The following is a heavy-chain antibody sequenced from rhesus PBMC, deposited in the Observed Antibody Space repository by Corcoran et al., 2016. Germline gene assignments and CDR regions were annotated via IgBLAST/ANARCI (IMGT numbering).Heavy chain of an antibody. Sequence: EVQLVESGGGLVQPGGSLRLSCAASGFTFSNYWMSWVRQAPGKGLDWVGRIKNKADGGTAAYAESVKGRFTISRDYSKNTLYLQMNSLKTEDTAVYYCTRMYCTSTTCYAYYCDYWGQGVLVTVSS. V-gene: IGHV3-16*02. CDR1: GFTFSNYW. CDR3: TRMYCTSTTCYAYYCDY. CDR2: IKNKADGGTA. J-gene: IGHJ4*01. D-gene: IGHD2-2*01.